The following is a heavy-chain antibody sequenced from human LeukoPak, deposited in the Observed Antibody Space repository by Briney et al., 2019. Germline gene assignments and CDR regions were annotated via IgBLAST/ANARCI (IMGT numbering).Heavy chain of an antibody. J-gene: IGHJ3*02. CDR1: GFTFSSYS. Sequence: GGSLRLSCAASGFTFSSYSMNWVRQAPGKGLEWVSSISSSSSYIYYADSVKGRFTISRDNAKNSLYLQMNGLRAEDTAVYYCARGYAKGGAFDIWGQGTMVTVSS. CDR3: ARGYAKGGAFDI. D-gene: IGHD5-18*01. V-gene: IGHV3-21*01. CDR2: ISSSSSYI.